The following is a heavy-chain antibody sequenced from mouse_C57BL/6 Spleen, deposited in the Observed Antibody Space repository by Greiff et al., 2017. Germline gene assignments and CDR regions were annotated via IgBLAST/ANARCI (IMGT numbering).Heavy chain of an antibody. Sequence: EVLLVESGGDLVKPGGSLKLSCAASGFTFSSYGMSWVRQTPDKRLEWVATISSGGSYTYYPDSVKGRFTISRDDATNTLYLQMSSLKSEDTAVYYCARRETRTAYYFDYWGQGTTLTVSS. CDR2: ISSGGSYT. V-gene: IGHV5-6*01. D-gene: IGHD3-3*01. CDR1: GFTFSSYG. J-gene: IGHJ2*01. CDR3: ARRETRTAYYFDY.